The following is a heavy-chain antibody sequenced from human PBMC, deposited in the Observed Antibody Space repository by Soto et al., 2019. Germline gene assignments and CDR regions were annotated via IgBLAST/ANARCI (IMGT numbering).Heavy chain of an antibody. CDR2: IIPIFGTA. D-gene: IGHD3-22*01. CDR3: ASIVQPRYSFGMAV. V-gene: IGHV1-69*12. J-gene: IGHJ6*02. CDR1: GGTFSSYA. Sequence: QVQLVQSGAEVKKPGSSVKVSCKASGGTFSSYAISWVRQAPGQGLEWMGGIIPIFGTANYAQKFQGRVTIPAAEPKSTAYIELSGLISEDTPMYYCASIVQPRYSFGMAVWGQGTTVTVSS.